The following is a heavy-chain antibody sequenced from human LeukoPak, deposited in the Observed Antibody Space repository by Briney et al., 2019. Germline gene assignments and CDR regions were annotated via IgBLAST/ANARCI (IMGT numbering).Heavy chain of an antibody. Sequence: GGSLRLSCAASGFTFSSYWMHWVRQAPGKGLVWVSRIKSDGTSTSYADSVKGRFTISRDNAKNTLYLQMNSLRAEDTAVYYCAREVTYRMTGWFDPWGQGTLVTVSS. J-gene: IGHJ5*02. CDR2: IKSDGTST. CDR3: AREVTYRMTGWFDP. V-gene: IGHV3-74*01. CDR1: GFTFSSYW. D-gene: IGHD4-11*01.